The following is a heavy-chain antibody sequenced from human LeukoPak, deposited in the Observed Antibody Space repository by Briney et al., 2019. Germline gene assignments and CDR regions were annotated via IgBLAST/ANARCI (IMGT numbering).Heavy chain of an antibody. CDR3: ARGRSTVTGLYNWFDP. V-gene: IGHV1-2*02. CDR2: INPNSGGT. D-gene: IGHD4-17*01. J-gene: IGHJ5*02. CDR1: GYTFTGYY. Sequence: GSSVKVSCKASGYTFTGYYMHWVRQAPGQGLEWMGWINPNSGGTNYAQKFQGRVTMTRDTSISTAYMELSRLRSDDTAVYYCARGRSTVTGLYNWFDPRGQGTLVTVSS.